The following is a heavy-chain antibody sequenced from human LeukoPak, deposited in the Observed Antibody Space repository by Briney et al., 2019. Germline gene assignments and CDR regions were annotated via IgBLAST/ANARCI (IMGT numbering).Heavy chain of an antibody. V-gene: IGHV3-23*01. CDR3: AKDSTYDSSGYSVALGY. Sequence: GGSLRLSCAASGFTFSSYAMSWVRQAPGKGLEWVSAISGSGGSTYYADSVKGRFTISRDNSKNTLYLQMNSLRAEDTAVYYCAKDSTYDSSGYSVALGYWGQGTLVTVSS. CDR2: ISGSGGST. CDR1: GFTFSSYA. J-gene: IGHJ4*02. D-gene: IGHD3-22*01.